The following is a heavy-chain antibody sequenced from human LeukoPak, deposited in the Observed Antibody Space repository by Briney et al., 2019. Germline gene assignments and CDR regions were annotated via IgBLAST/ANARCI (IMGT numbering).Heavy chain of an antibody. CDR2: ISGSVGST. J-gene: IGHJ4*02. V-gene: IGHV3-23*01. D-gene: IGHD2-2*01. CDR1: GFTFFTYA. CDR3: AKARRGGVVVVPAALSFDY. Sequence: GGSLRLSCAASGFTFFTYAMSWVRQAPGKGLEWVSAISGSVGSTYYADSVKGRFTISRDNSKNTLYLQMNSLRAEDTAVYYCAKARRGGVVVVPAALSFDYWGQGTLVTVSS.